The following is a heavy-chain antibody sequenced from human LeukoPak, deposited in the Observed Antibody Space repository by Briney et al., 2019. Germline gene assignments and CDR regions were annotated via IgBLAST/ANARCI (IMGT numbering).Heavy chain of an antibody. V-gene: IGHV3-23*01. CDR2: ISGSGGST. CDR1: GFTFSSYA. J-gene: IGHJ4*02. CDR3: AITWGYYDSSGYYYAY. Sequence: GGSLRLSCAASGFTFSSYAMSWVRQAPGKGLEWVSAISGSGGSTYYADSVKGRFTISRDNSKNTLYLQMNSLRAEDTAVYYCAITWGYYDSSGYYYAYWGQGTLVTVSS. D-gene: IGHD3-22*01.